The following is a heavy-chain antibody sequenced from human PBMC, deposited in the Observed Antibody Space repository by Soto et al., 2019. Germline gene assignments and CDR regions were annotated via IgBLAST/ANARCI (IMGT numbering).Heavy chain of an antibody. CDR2: IYYSGST. V-gene: IGHV4-39*01. Sequence: SETLSLSCTVSGVSISSSSYYWGWIRQPPGKGLEWIGSIYYSGSTYYNPSLKSRVTISVDTSKNQFSLKLSSVTAADTAVYYCARHDYFDYYDGMDFWGQGTTVTVSS. D-gene: IGHD3-16*01. J-gene: IGHJ6*02. CDR3: ARHDYFDYYDGMDF. CDR1: GVSISSSSYY.